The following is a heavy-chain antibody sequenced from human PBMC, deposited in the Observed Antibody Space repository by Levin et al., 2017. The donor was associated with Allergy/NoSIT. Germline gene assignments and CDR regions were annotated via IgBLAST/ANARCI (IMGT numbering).Heavy chain of an antibody. V-gene: IGHV4-59*01. D-gene: IGHD3-22*01. J-gene: IGHJ4*02. CDR2: ICYSGST. CDR3: ARGHAYDSSGFDY. CDR1: GGSISSYY. Sequence: GSLRLSCTVSGGSISSYYWSWIRQPPGKGLEWIGYICYSGSTNYNPSLKSRVTISVDTSKNQFSLKLSSVTAADTAVYYCARGHAYDSSGFDYWGQGTLVTVSS.